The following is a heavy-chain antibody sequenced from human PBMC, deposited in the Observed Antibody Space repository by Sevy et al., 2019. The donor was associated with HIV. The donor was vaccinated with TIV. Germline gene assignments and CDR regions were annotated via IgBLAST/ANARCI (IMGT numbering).Heavy chain of an antibody. V-gene: IGHV3-30*18. CDR1: GITFSNYG. D-gene: IGHD6-6*01. CDR2: ISYDRSFK. Sequence: GGSLRLSCAASGITFSNYGIHWVRQAPGKGLEWVAVISYDRSFKYYAYSVKGRFTISRDKSKNTLFLQMDSLRAEDTGMYYCAKGGAAPATDYYYYGMDVWGQGTTVTVSS. CDR3: AKGGAAPATDYYYYGMDV. J-gene: IGHJ6*02.